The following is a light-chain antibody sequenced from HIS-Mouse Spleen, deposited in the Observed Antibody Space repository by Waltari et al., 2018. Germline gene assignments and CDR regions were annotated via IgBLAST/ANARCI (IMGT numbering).Light chain of an antibody. V-gene: IGLV2-8*01. CDR3: SSYAGSKV. J-gene: IGLJ2*01. CDR1: SSDVGGYNY. Sequence: QSALTQPPSASGSPGQSVTISCTGTSSDVGGYNYVSWYQQHPGKAPKLMIYEVSKRPSGVPDRFSGSTSGNTASLTVSGLQAEDEADYYCSSYAGSKVFGGGTKLTVL. CDR2: EVS.